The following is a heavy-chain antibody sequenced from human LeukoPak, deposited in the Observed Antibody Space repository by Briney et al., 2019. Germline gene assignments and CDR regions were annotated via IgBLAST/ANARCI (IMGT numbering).Heavy chain of an antibody. D-gene: IGHD6-19*01. CDR2: INPNSGGT. CDR1: GYTFTGYY. J-gene: IGHJ6*03. CDR3: ARDDSSGPYYYYMDV. Sequence: ASVKVSRKASGYTFTGYYMHWVRQAPGQGLEWMGRINPNSGGTNYAQKFQGRVTMTRDTSISTAYMELSRLRSDDTAVYYCARDDSSGPYYYYMDVWGKGTTVTVSS. V-gene: IGHV1-2*06.